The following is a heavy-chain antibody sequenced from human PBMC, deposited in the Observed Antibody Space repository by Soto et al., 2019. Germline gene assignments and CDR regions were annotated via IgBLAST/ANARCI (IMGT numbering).Heavy chain of an antibody. CDR2: ISAKKGNT. CDR1: CYTFTSYG. CDR3: AREILSPDFYFHGMDV. V-gene: IGHV1-18*04. D-gene: IGHD2-15*01. Sequence: GASVKVSCKASCYTFTSYGISCVRQAPGQGLEWMGWISAKKGNTKYAQKFQGRVTMTTDTSTSTAYMELRSLRSDDTAVYYCAREILSPDFYFHGMDVWGQGTTVTVS. J-gene: IGHJ6*02.